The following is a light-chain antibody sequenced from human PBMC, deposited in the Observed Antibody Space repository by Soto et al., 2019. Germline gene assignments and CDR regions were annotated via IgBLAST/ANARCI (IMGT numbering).Light chain of an antibody. V-gene: IGKV3-20*01. CDR1: QSVSNNY. Sequence: EVVLTQSPGTLSLSPGERATLSCRASQSVSNNYLAWYQQKPGQSPKLLIFGSSDRATGIPDRFSGSGSGTDFTLTISSLEPEXXXVYXCXQXXSSPPYTFGQGTKLEIK. J-gene: IGKJ2*01. CDR3: XQXXSSPPYT. CDR2: GSS.